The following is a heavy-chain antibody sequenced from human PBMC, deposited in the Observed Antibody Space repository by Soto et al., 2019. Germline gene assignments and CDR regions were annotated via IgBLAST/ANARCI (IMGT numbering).Heavy chain of an antibody. D-gene: IGHD2-2*01. V-gene: IGHV1-69*13. Sequence: ASVKVSCKASGGSFKNYAITWVRQAPGQGLEWVGGIIPIFGTANYAQGFQGRLTITADESTSTAYMELSSLRSEDTAVYYCARDGGDIVVVPDRYYYYGMDVWGQGTTVTVSS. CDR3: ARDGGDIVVVPDRYYYYGMDV. CDR2: IIPIFGTA. J-gene: IGHJ6*02. CDR1: GGSFKNYA.